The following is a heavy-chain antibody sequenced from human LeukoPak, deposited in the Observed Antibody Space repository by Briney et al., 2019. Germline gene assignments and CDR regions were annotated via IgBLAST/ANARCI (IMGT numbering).Heavy chain of an antibody. CDR2: ISYDGSNK. CDR1: KFAFSSYT. CDR3: TKDWGSDAFDI. V-gene: IGHV3-30*04. Sequence: GGSLRLSCAASKFAFSSYTMHWVRQAPGKGLEWVAVISYDGSNKYYADSVKGRFTISRDNSKNTLYLQMNSLRAEDTAVYYCTKDWGSDAFDIWGQGTMVTVSS. D-gene: IGHD3-16*01. J-gene: IGHJ3*02.